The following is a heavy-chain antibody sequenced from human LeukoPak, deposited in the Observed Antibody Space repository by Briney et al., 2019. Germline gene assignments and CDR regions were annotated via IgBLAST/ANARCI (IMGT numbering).Heavy chain of an antibody. V-gene: IGHV3-11*04. CDR3: AKESYDFWSGYYPGYYYMDV. D-gene: IGHD3-3*01. Sequence: GGSLRLSCAASGFTFSDYYMSWIRQAPGKGLEWVSYISSSGSTIYYADSVKGRFTISRDNSKNTLYLQMNSLRAEDTAVYYCAKESYDFWSGYYPGYYYMDVWGKGTTVTVSS. J-gene: IGHJ6*03. CDR2: ISSSGSTI. CDR1: GFTFSDYY.